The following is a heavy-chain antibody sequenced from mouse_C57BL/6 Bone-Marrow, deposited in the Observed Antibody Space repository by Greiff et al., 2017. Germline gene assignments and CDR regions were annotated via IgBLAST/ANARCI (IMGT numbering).Heavy chain of an antibody. V-gene: IGHV5-4*03. CDR3: ARARIYSASDY. CDR1: GFTFSSYA. Sequence: EVKLMESGGGLVKPGGSLKLSCAASGFTFSSYAMSWVRQTPEKRLEWVATISDGGSYTYYPDNVKGRFTISRDNAKNNLYLQMSHLKSEDTAMYYCARARIYSASDYWGQGTSVTVSS. CDR2: ISDGGSYT. J-gene: IGHJ4*01. D-gene: IGHD2-1*01.